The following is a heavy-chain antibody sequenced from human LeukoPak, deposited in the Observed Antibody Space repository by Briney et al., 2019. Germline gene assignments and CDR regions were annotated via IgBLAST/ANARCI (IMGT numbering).Heavy chain of an antibody. V-gene: IGHV4-61*01. CDR2: IYYSGST. D-gene: IGHD2-2*03. Sequence: SETLSLTCTVSGGSISSSSYYWSWIRQPPGKGLEWIGYIYYSGSTNYNPSLKSRVTISVDTSKNQFSLKLSSVTAADTAVYYCARDGYLDVWGKGTTVTVSS. CDR3: ARDGYLDV. CDR1: GGSISSSSYY. J-gene: IGHJ6*04.